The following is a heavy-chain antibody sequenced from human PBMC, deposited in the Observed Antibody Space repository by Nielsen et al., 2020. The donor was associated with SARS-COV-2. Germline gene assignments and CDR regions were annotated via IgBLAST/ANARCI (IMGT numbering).Heavy chain of an antibody. CDR3: ARGGIDYGDYVGNYYYYGMDV. CDR2: IYYSGST. J-gene: IGHJ6*02. V-gene: IGHV4-39*01. CDR1: GGSISRRSFY. Sequence: SETLSLTCTVSGGSISRRSFYWAWIRQPPGKGLEWIGSIYYSGSTYYNPSLKSRVTISVDTSKNQFSLKLSSVTAADTAVYYCARGGIDYGDYVGNYYYYGMDVWGQGTTVTVSS. D-gene: IGHD4-17*01.